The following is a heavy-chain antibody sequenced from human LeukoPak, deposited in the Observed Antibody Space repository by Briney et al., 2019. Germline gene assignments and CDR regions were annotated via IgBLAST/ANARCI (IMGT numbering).Heavy chain of an antibody. CDR3: ANYKRGPTYYFES. V-gene: IGHV3-23*01. CDR1: GFTFSSYA. D-gene: IGHD3-10*01. CDR2: IATSGET. J-gene: IGHJ4*02. Sequence: GGSLRLSCAASGFTFSSYAMSWVRPAPGKGLDWVSVIATSGETFYAESLRDRFTISRDNSKNTVFLQMSSLRAEDTATYYCANYKRGPTYYFESWGQGTLVTVSS.